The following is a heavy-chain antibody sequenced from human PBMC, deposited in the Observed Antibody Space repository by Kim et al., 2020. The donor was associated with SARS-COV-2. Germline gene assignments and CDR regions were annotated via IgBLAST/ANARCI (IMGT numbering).Heavy chain of an antibody. CDR1: GDTFNGYY. CDR3: ATVRGGGGIHYFDS. D-gene: IGHD3-16*01. Sequence: ASVKVSCKASGDTFNGYYIEWVRQAPGQGLEWMGWLNPNSGGTNYAKKFQGRVRMTSDTSISTAYLYLSALRSDDTAVYYCATVRGGGGIHYFDSWGQGTLVPGSS. CDR2: LNPNSGGT. J-gene: IGHJ4*02. V-gene: IGHV1-2*02.